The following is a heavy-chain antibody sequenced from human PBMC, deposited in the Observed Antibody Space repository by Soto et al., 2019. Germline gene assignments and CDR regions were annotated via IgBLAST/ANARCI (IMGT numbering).Heavy chain of an antibody. CDR1: GGSISSSNW. J-gene: IGHJ4*02. Sequence: QVQLQESGPGLVKPSGTLSLTCAVSGGSISSSNWWSWVRQPPGKGLEWIGEIYHSGSTNYNPSLQSRVTISVDKSKNQFSLKLSSVTAADTAVYYCARSARAVAGHLDYWGQGTLVTVSS. D-gene: IGHD6-19*01. CDR2: IYHSGST. CDR3: ARSARAVAGHLDY. V-gene: IGHV4-4*02.